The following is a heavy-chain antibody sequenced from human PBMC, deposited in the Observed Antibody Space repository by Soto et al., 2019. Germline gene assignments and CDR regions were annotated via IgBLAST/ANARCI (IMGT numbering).Heavy chain of an antibody. CDR1: GFTFSSYS. Sequence: PGGSLRLSCAASGFTFSSYSMNWVRQAPGKGLEWVSSISSSSSYIYYADSVKGRFTISRDNAKNSLYLQMNSLRAEDTAVYYCARAAEYYYDSSGYQHFDYWGQGTLVTVSS. CDR2: ISSSSSYI. V-gene: IGHV3-21*01. J-gene: IGHJ4*02. D-gene: IGHD3-22*01. CDR3: ARAAEYYYDSSGYQHFDY.